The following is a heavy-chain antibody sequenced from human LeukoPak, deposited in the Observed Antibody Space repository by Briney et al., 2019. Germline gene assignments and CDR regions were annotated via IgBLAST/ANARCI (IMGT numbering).Heavy chain of an antibody. CDR3: ARDPALTGTAAFDI. CDR1: GGSISSYY. Sequence: SETLSLTCTVSGGSISSYYWSWIRQPPGKGLEWIGYIYYSGSTNYNPSLKSRVTISVDTSKNQFSLKQSSVTAADTAVYYCARDPALTGTAAFDIWGQGTMVTVSS. V-gene: IGHV4-59*01. J-gene: IGHJ3*02. D-gene: IGHD1-7*01. CDR2: IYYSGST.